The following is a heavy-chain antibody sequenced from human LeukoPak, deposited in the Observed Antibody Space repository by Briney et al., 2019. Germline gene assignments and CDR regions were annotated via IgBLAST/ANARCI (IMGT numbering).Heavy chain of an antibody. V-gene: IGHV1-2*02. CDR3: AREGDLTIFGVVNYGCAFDI. CDR2: INPNSGGT. Sequence: ASVKVSCKASGYTFTGYYMHWVRQAPGQGLEWMGWINPNSGGTNYAQKFQGRVTMTRDTSISTAYMELSRLRSDDTAVYYCAREGDLTIFGVVNYGCAFDIWGQGTMVTVSS. D-gene: IGHD3-3*01. CDR1: GYTFTGYY. J-gene: IGHJ3*02.